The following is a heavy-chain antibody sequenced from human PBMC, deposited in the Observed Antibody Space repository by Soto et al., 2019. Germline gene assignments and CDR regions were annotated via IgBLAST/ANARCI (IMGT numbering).Heavy chain of an antibody. CDR3: ARVGRPWAYYYYYMDV. Sequence: SETLSLTCAVYGGSFSGYYWSWIRQPPGKGLEWIGEINHSGSTNYNPSLKSRVTISVDTSKNQFSLKLSSVTAADTAVYYCARVGRPWAYYYYYMDVWGKGTTVTVS. V-gene: IGHV4-34*01. CDR1: GGSFSGYY. CDR2: INHSGST. J-gene: IGHJ6*03. D-gene: IGHD1-26*01.